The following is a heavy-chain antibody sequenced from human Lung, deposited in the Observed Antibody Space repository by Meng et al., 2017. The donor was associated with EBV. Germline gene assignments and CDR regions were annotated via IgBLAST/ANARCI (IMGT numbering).Heavy chain of an antibody. J-gene: IGHJ4*02. V-gene: IGHV4-4*02. CDR2: IYHSGGT. Sequence: QMQLQESGPGLVKPSGTLSLTCAVSGGSISISTWWSWVRQPPGKGLEWIGEIYHSGGTNYNPSLRGRVTISLDKSKNQFSLTLRSVTAADTAVYYCARDPYATGRAGWGQGTLVTVSS. CDR3: ARDPYATGRAG. CDR1: GGSISISTW. D-gene: IGHD2-2*01.